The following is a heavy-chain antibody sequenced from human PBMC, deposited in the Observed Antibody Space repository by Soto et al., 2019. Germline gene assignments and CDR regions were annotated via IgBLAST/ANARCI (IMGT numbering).Heavy chain of an antibody. CDR3: ARDPLGGPVDNWFDP. Sequence: GGSLRLSCAASGFTFSSYWMSWVRQAPGKGLEWVANIKQDGSEKYYVDSVKGRFTISRDNAKNSLYLQMNSLRAEDTAVYYCARDPLGGPVDNWFDPWGQGTLVTVSS. V-gene: IGHV3-7*01. J-gene: IGHJ5*02. D-gene: IGHD6-19*01. CDR1: GFTFSSYW. CDR2: IKQDGSEK.